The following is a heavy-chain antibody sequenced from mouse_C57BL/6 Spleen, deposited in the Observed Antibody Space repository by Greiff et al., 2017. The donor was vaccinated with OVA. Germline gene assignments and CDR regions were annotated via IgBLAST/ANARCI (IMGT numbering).Heavy chain of an antibody. CDR3: ARNYGSSYGGYFDV. J-gene: IGHJ1*03. CDR1: GYSFTDYN. CDR2: INPNSGAT. V-gene: IGHV1-39*01. D-gene: IGHD1-1*01. Sequence: LQESGPELVKPGASVKISCKASGYSFTDYNMNWVKQSPGKSLEWIGVINPNSGATSYNQKFKGKATLTVDQSSSTAYMQLNSLTSEDSAVYYCARNYGSSYGGYFDVWGTGTTVTVSS.